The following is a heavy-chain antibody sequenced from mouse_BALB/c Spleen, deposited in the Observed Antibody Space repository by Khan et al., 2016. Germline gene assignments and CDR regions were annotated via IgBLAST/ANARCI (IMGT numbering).Heavy chain of an antibody. CDR2: IDPANGNT. CDR1: GFNIKDTY. D-gene: IGHD2-1*01. V-gene: IGHV14-3*02. Sequence: VQLKQSGAELVKPGASVKLSCTASGFNIKDTYMHWVKQRPEQGLEWIGRIDPANGNTKYDPKFQGKATITADTSSNTAYLQLSSLTSEDTAVYYCAREGNYGDYYAMDYWGQGTSVTVSS. CDR3: AREGNYGDYYAMDY. J-gene: IGHJ4*01.